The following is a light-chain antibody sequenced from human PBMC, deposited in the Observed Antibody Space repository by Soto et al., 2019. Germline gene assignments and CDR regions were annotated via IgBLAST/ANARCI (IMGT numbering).Light chain of an antibody. CDR1: QSVSSD. J-gene: IGKJ2*01. V-gene: IGKV3-11*01. CDR3: QQRGNWPRT. CDR2: DAS. Sequence: EIVLTQSPATLSLSPGERATLSCRASQSVSSDLTWYQQKPGQAPRLLIYDASNRATDIPARFSGSGSGTDFTLTISSLEPEDFAVYYCQQRGNWPRTFGQGTKLEIK.